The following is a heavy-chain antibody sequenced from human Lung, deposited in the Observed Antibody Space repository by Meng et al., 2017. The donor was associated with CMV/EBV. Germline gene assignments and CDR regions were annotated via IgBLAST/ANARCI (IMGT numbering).Heavy chain of an antibody. Sequence: GGSLRLXCVASGFTFDDYAMHWVRQAPGKGLEWVSGISWNHGNIAYADSVKGRFTISRDNRKNSLYLQMNSLRPEDTAVYYCAKDMIAATGVGYRYYYYAMDVWXQRTTVTVSS. CDR2: ISWNHGNI. CDR1: GFTFDDYA. J-gene: IGHJ6*01. D-gene: IGHD6-13*01. CDR3: AKDMIAATGVGYRYYYYAMDV. V-gene: IGHV3-9*01.